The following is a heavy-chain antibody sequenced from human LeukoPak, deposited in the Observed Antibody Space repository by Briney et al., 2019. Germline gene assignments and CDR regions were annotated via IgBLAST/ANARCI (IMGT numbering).Heavy chain of an antibody. V-gene: IGHV1-69*06. CDR2: IIPIFGTA. J-gene: IGHJ4*02. CDR3: ARVRDDSSGYRSLEY. D-gene: IGHD3-22*01. CDR1: GGTFSSYA. Sequence: SVKVSCKASGGTFSSYAISWVRQAPGQGLEWMGGIIPIFGTANYAQKFQGRVTITADKSTSTAYMELNSLRSEDTAVYYCARVRDDSSGYRSLEYWGQGTLVTVSS.